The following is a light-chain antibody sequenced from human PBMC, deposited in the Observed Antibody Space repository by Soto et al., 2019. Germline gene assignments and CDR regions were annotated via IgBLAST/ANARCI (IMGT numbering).Light chain of an antibody. J-gene: IGLJ1*01. V-gene: IGLV2-14*01. CDR2: EVS. Sequence: QSALTQPASVPGSPGQSITISCTGSSSDIGAYNYVSWFQQYPGKVPKLIISEVSNRPSGVSNRFSGSKSGTAASLTISGLQTEDEADYFCFSFTTDWTHVFGTGTKVTVL. CDR1: SSDIGAYNY. CDR3: FSFTTDWTHV.